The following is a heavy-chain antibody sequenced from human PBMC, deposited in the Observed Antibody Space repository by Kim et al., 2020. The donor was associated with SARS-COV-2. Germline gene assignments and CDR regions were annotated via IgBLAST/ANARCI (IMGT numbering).Heavy chain of an antibody. CDR3: ARDLWDSSEGQLSGMDV. D-gene: IGHD3-22*01. Sequence: GGSLRLSCAASGFTFSSYSMNWVRQAPGKGLEWVSSISSSSSYIYYADSVKGRFTISRDNAKNSLYLQMNSLRAEDTAVYYCARDLWDSSEGQLSGMDVWGQGTTVTVSS. CDR2: ISSSSSYI. V-gene: IGHV3-21*01. CDR1: GFTFSSYS. J-gene: IGHJ6*02.